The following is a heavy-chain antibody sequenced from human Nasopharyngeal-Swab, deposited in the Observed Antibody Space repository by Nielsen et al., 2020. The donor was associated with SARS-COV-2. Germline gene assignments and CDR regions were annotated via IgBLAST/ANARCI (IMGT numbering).Heavy chain of an antibody. CDR2: IIPIFGTA. D-gene: IGHD4-17*01. CDR3: ARDIYGDYVGY. J-gene: IGHJ4*02. V-gene: IGHV1-69*01. Sequence: WVRQAPGQGLEWMGGIIPIFGTANYAQKFQGRVTITADESTSTAYMELSSLRSEDTVVYYCARDIYGDYVGYWGQGTLVTVSS.